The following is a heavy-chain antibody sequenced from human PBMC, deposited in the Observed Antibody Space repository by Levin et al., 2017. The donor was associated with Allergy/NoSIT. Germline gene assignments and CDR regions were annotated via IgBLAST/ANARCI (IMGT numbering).Heavy chain of an antibody. CDR1: GFILKNHW. J-gene: IGHJ4*02. CDR3: ARDMTPTY. CDR2: IKEDGNEI. V-gene: IGHV3-7*01. Sequence: GESLKISCAASGFILKNHWMTWVRQAPGKGLEWVANIKEDGNEIYYVDSVMGRFTISRDNVKNSLFLHMNSLRAEDTAIYYCARDMTPTYWGQGTLVTVSS. D-gene: IGHD3-16*01.